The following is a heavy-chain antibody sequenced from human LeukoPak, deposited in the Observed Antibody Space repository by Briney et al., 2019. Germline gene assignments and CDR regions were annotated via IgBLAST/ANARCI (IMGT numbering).Heavy chain of an antibody. Sequence: GASVRVSCKASGGTFSSYAISWVRQAPGQGLGWMGGIIPIFGTAKYAQKFQGRVTITADESTSTAYMELSSLRSEDTAVYYCARDRYCSSTSCYPWWFDPWGQGTLVTVSS. D-gene: IGHD2-2*01. CDR3: ARDRYCSSTSCYPWWFDP. CDR1: GGTFSSYA. CDR2: IIPIFGTA. V-gene: IGHV1-69*13. J-gene: IGHJ5*02.